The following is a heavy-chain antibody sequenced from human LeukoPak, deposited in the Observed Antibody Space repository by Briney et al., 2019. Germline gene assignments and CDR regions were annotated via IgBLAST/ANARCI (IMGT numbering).Heavy chain of an antibody. J-gene: IGHJ3*02. CDR2: IRYDGSNK. Sequence: AGGSLRLSCAASGFTFSSYGMHWVRQAPGKGLEWVAFIRYDGSNKYYADSVKGRFTISRDNSKNTLCLQMNSLRAEDTAVYYCAKSDDILTPKDAFDIWGQGTMVTVSS. V-gene: IGHV3-30*02. CDR1: GFTFSSYG. CDR3: AKSDDILTPKDAFDI. D-gene: IGHD3-9*01.